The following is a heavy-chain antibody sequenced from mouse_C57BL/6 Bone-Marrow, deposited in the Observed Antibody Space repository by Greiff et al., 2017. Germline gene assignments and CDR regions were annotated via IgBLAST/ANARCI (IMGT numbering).Heavy chain of an antibody. CDR2: IDPENGDT. Sequence: VQLKQSGAELVRPGASVKLSCTVSGFNIKDDYMHWVKQRPEQGLEWIGWIDPENGDTEYASKFQGKATITADTSSHTAYLQLSSLTSEDTAVYYCTTGPYFDYWGQSTTLTVSS. CDR3: TTGPYFDY. V-gene: IGHV14-4*01. CDR1: GFNIKDDY. D-gene: IGHD3-1*01. J-gene: IGHJ2*01.